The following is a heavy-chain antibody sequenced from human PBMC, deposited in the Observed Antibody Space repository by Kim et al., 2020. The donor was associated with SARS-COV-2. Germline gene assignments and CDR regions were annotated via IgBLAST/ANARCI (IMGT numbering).Heavy chain of an antibody. V-gene: IGHV3-74*01. Sequence: GGSLRLSCAASGFTFSSYWMHWVRQAPGKGLVWVSRINSDGSSTSYADSVKGRFTISRDNAKNTLYLQMNSLRAEDTAVYYCARVNYDFWSGYYTTYYYGMDVWGQGTTVTVSS. CDR2: INSDGSST. D-gene: IGHD3-3*01. CDR1: GFTFSSYW. J-gene: IGHJ6*02. CDR3: ARVNYDFWSGYYTTYYYGMDV.